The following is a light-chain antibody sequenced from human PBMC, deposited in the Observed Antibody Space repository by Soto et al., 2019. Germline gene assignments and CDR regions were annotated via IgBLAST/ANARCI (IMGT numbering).Light chain of an antibody. Sequence: EIVLTQSPGTLSLSPRERATLSCRASQSVSSTYLAWYQQKPGQAPRLLIYGASSRAIGIPDRFSGGGSGTDFTLTISRLEPEDFAVYYCQQYGTSPTFGPGTKVDIK. CDR2: GAS. J-gene: IGKJ3*01. CDR1: QSVSSTY. V-gene: IGKV3-20*01. CDR3: QQYGTSPT.